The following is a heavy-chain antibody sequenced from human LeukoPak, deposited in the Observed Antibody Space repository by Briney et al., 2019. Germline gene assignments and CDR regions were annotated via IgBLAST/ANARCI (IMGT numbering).Heavy chain of an antibody. V-gene: IGHV1-8*01. D-gene: IGHD6-19*01. CDR1: GYTFTSYD. CDR2: MNPNSGST. Sequence: ASVKVSCKASGYTFTSYDINWVRQATGQGLEWMGWMNPNSGSTGYAQKFQGRVTMTRNTSISTAYMELSSLRSEDTAVYYCARVVRQWLVTIDYWGQGTLVTVSS. J-gene: IGHJ4*02. CDR3: ARVVRQWLVTIDY.